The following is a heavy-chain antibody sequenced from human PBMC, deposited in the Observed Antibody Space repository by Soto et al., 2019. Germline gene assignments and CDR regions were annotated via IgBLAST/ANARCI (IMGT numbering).Heavy chain of an antibody. V-gene: IGHV1-18*04. CDR3: ARGSGRWELLVDP. Sequence: QVQLVQSGAEVKKPGASVKVSCKASGYTFTSYGISWVRQAPGQVLEWMGWISAYNGNTNYAKKLKGRGTMTTDTATGTAYKELRSLRSDDTAVYYCARGSGRWELLVDPWGQGTLVTVSS. CDR2: ISAYNGNT. D-gene: IGHD1-26*01. CDR1: GYTFTSYG. J-gene: IGHJ5*02.